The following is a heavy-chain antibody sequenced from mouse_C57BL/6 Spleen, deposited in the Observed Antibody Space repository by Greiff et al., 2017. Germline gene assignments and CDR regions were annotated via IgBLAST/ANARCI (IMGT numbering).Heavy chain of an antibody. D-gene: IGHD1-1*01. CDR1: GYSITSGYY. Sequence: EVQLQESGPGLVKPSQSLSLTCSVTGYSITSGYYWNWIRQFPGNKLEWMGYISYDGSNNYNPSLKNRISITRDTSKNQFFLKLNSVTTEDTATYYCAREGGSSPYYAMDYWGQGTSVTVSS. CDR2: ISYDGSN. V-gene: IGHV3-6*01. CDR3: AREGGSSPYYAMDY. J-gene: IGHJ4*01.